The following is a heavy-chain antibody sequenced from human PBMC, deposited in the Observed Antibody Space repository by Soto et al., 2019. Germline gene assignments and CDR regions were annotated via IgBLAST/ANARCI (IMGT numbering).Heavy chain of an antibody. J-gene: IGHJ4*02. V-gene: IGHV4-28*01. CDR1: GYSISSSNW. Sequence: QVQLQESGPGLVKPSDTLSLTCAVSGYSISSSNWWGWIRQPPGKGLEWIGYIYYSGTTYYNPSLKSRVTMSVDTSNNQFSLKLTSLTAVDTAVYYCARREIQGPIDYWGQGTLVTVSS. CDR2: IYYSGTT. D-gene: IGHD1-26*01. CDR3: ARREIQGPIDY.